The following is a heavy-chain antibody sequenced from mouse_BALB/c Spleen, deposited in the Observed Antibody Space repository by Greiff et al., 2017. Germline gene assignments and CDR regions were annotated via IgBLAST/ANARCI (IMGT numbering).Heavy chain of an antibody. CDR1: GFTFSSYG. CDR3: ARHEGMVPFDY. Sequence: VQLKQSGGDLVKPGGSLKLSCAASGFTFSSYGMSWVRQTPDKRLEWVATISSGGSYTYYPDSVKGRFTISRDNAKNTLYLQMSSLKSEDTAMYYCARHEGMVPFDYWGQGTTLTVSS. D-gene: IGHD2-10*02. CDR2: ISSGGSYT. V-gene: IGHV5-6*01. J-gene: IGHJ2*01.